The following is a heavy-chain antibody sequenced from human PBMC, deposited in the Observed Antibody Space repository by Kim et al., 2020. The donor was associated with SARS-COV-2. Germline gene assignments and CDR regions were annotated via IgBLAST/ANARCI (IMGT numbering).Heavy chain of an antibody. J-gene: IGHJ4*02. CDR3: AFRYFDILTGLYSIDY. Sequence: SETLSLTCALYGGSFSGYYWSWIRQPPGKGLEWIGEINHSGSTNYNPSLKSRVTISEDTSKIQFSLKLSSVTAADAAVYYCAFRYFDILTGLYSIDYWGQGTLVTVSS. V-gene: IGHV4-34*01. CDR1: GGSFSGYY. CDR2: INHSGST. D-gene: IGHD3-9*01.